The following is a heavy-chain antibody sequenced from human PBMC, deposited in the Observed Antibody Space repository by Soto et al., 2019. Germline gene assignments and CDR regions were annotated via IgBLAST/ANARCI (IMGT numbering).Heavy chain of an antibody. V-gene: IGHV1-69*13. D-gene: IGHD6-13*01. CDR2: IIPIFGTA. CDR3: ARDEVRAASYYYGMDV. J-gene: IGHJ6*02. Sequence: SVKVSCKASGGTFSSYAISWVRQAPGQGLEWMGGIIPIFGTANYAQKFQGRVTITADESTSTAYMELSSLRSEDTAVYYCARDEVRAASYYYGMDVWGQGTTVTVSS. CDR1: GGTFSSYA.